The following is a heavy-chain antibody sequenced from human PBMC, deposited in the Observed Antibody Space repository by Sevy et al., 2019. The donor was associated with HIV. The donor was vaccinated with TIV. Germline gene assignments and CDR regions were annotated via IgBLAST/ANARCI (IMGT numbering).Heavy chain of an antibody. J-gene: IGHJ3*02. CDR2: ISSTSNTI. V-gene: IGHV3-48*01. D-gene: IGHD3-16*01. Sequence: GGCLRLSCAASGFTFSTYNMHWVRQAPGKGLEWVSYISSTSNTIYYADSVKGRFTISRDNADNSLSLQMKSLRAEDTALNYWVMIGMITFGGAARGAFDIWGQGTMVTVSS. CDR3: VMIGMITFGGAARGAFDI. CDR1: GFTFSTYN.